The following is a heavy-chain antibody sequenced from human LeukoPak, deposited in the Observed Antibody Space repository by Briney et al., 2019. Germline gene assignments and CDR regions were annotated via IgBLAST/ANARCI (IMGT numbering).Heavy chain of an antibody. Sequence: GASVKVSCKASGYTFTDYYMHWVRQAPGQGLEWMGIINPSGGSTSYAQKFQGRVTMTRDTSTSTVYMELSSLRSEDTAVYYCARDEIPSYCSGGSCYSAGYFDYWGQGTLVTVSS. CDR3: ARDEIPSYCSGGSCYSAGYFDY. CDR2: INPSGGST. CDR1: GYTFTDYY. D-gene: IGHD2-15*01. V-gene: IGHV1-46*03. J-gene: IGHJ4*02.